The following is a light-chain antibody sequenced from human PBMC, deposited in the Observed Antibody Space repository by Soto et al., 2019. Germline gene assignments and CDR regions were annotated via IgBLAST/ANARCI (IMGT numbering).Light chain of an antibody. J-gene: IGLJ2*01. Sequence: QSALTQPASVSGSPGQSITISCTGTSSDVDNYNYVSWYQQHPGKAPKLLIYEVSNRPSGVSNRFSGSKSANTASLTISGLQAEDEADYYCSSYTSSTTRVFGGGTKLTVL. CDR1: SSDVDNYNY. V-gene: IGLV2-14*01. CDR2: EVS. CDR3: SSYTSSTTRV.